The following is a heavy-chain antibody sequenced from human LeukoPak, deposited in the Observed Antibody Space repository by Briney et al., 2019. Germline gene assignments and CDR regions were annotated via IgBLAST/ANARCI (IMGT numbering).Heavy chain of an antibody. V-gene: IGHV3-33*01. CDR3: ARAGGYCSGGSCYRGYSWFDP. J-gene: IGHJ5*02. CDR1: GFTFSSSG. D-gene: IGHD2-15*01. CDR2: ILYNGSNK. Sequence: GGSLRLSCAASGFTFSSSGLHWVRQAPGKGLEWVAVILYNGSNKYYADSVKGRFTISRDNSKNTLYLQMNSLRVEDTAVYYCARAGGYCSGGSCYRGYSWFDPWGQGTLVTVSS.